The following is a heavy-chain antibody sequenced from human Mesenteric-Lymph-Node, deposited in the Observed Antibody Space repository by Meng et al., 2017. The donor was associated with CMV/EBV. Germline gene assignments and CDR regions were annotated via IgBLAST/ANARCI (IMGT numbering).Heavy chain of an antibody. V-gene: IGHV1-2*02. CDR3: AREIDSSAEHFQH. J-gene: IGHJ1*01. D-gene: IGHD3-9*01. CDR1: GYTFTGYY. CDR2: INPNSGGT. Sequence: CKASGYTFTGYYMHWVRQAPGQGLEWMGWINPNSGGTNYAQKFQGRVTMTRDTSISTAYMELSRLRSDDTAVYYCAREIDSSAEHFQHWGQGTLVTVSS.